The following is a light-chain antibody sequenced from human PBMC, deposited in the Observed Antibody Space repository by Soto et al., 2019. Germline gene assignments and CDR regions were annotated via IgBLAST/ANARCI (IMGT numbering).Light chain of an antibody. J-gene: IGKJ1*01. CDR1: QSVSSSY. V-gene: IGKV3-20*01. CDR3: QQYASSPWT. Sequence: EIVLTHSPGTLSLSPGERATLSCRASQSVSSSYLAWYQQKPGQAPRPLIYGASSRAIGIPDRFSGSGSGTDFTLTISRLEPEDFAVYYCQQYASSPWTFGQGTKVDIK. CDR2: GAS.